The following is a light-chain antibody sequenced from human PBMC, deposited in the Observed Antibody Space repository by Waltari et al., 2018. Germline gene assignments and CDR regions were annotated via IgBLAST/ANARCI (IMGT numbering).Light chain of an antibody. V-gene: IGKV1-33*01. CDR2: AAS. J-gene: IGKJ4*01. CDR1: QGVTKY. CDR3: QQYDNLPVT. Sequence: DIQMTQSPSSLSASVGDRVTITCQASQGVTKYVKWYQQKPGEAPNLLIYAASNLETGVPSRFSGSGFGTDFSFTISCLQPEDVGTYFCQQYDNLPVTFGGGTKVEIK.